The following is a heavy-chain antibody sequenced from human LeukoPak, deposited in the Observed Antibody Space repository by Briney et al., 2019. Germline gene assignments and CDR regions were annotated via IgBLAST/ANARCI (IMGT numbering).Heavy chain of an antibody. D-gene: IGHD3-10*01. Sequence: GGSLRLSCAASGFTFSSYGMSWVRQAPGKGLEWVSAISGSGGSTYYADSVKGRFTISRDNSKNTLYLQMNSLRAEDTAVYYCAKDRWFGELFAWGQGTLVTVSS. CDR1: GFTFSSYG. J-gene: IGHJ5*02. CDR2: ISGSGGST. V-gene: IGHV3-23*01. CDR3: AKDRWFGELFA.